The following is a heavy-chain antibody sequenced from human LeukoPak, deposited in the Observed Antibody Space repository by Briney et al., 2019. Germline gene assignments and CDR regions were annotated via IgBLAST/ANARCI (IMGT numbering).Heavy chain of an antibody. Sequence: GGSLRLSCAASGFTFSSYSMNWVRQAPGMGLEWVSSISSSSSYIYYADSVKGRLTISRDNAKNSLYLQMNSLRAEDTAVYYCARDGTVTIFDYWGQGTLVTVSS. CDR3: ARDGTVTIFDY. J-gene: IGHJ4*02. V-gene: IGHV3-21*01. CDR2: ISSSSSYI. CDR1: GFTFSSYS. D-gene: IGHD4-17*01.